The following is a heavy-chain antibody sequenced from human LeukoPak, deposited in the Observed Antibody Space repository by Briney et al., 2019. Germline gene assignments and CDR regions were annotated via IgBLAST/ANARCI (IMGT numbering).Heavy chain of an antibody. CDR3: ATTVTPYYFDY. Sequence: GGSLRLSCAASGFTFSAYSMNWVRQAPGKGLEWVSSISSTSSYIYYADSVKGRFTISRDNAKNSLYLQMSSLRAEDTAVYYCATTVTPYYFDYWGQGTLVTVSS. D-gene: IGHD4-17*01. J-gene: IGHJ4*01. CDR2: ISSTSSYI. CDR1: GFTFSAYS. V-gene: IGHV3-21*01.